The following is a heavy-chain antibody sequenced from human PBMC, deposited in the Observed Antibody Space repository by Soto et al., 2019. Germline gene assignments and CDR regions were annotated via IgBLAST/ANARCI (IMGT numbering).Heavy chain of an antibody. CDR3: ARQGTSLGSEYAAFDF. Sequence: SRKVPCQASGYTFIYLCVACMSKMPGKGLEWMGVIYPGATDIRYSPSFEAHVTISVDKSTNTAYLQWSSLEAADTAIYYCARQGTSLGSEYAAFDFGVPRTLVSVS. CDR2: IYPGATDI. J-gene: IGHJ4*02. D-gene: IGHD3-10*01. CDR1: GYTFIYLC. V-gene: IGHV5-51*01.